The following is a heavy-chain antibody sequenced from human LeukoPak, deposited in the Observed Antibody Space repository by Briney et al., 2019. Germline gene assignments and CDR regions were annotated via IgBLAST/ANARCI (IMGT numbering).Heavy chain of an antibody. J-gene: IGHJ4*02. Sequence: PGGSLRLSCAASGFTFSSYSMNWVRQAPGKGLEWVSSISSSSSYIYYADSVKGRFTISRDNAKNSLYLQMNSLRAEDTAVYYCARTERKGYCSSTSCYSIDYWGQGTLVTVSS. CDR2: ISSSSSYI. D-gene: IGHD2-2*01. CDR3: ARTERKGYCSSTSCYSIDY. CDR1: GFTFSSYS. V-gene: IGHV3-21*01.